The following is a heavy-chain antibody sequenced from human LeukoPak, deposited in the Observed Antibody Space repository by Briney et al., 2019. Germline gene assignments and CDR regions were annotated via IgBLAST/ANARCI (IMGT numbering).Heavy chain of an antibody. CDR1: GFTFSNYA. Sequence: GGSLRLSCAASGFTFSNYAMAWVRQAPGKGLEWVSAITGSGGSTYYADSMKGRFTISRDNSKNTLYVQLTSLRAEDTAVYYCAKGSRGTYPYYFDFWGQGALVTVSS. CDR2: ITGSGGST. CDR3: AKGSRGTYPYYFDF. D-gene: IGHD3-10*01. J-gene: IGHJ4*02. V-gene: IGHV3-23*01.